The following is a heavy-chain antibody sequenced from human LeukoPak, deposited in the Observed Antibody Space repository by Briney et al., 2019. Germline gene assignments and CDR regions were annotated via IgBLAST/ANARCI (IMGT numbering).Heavy chain of an antibody. J-gene: IGHJ4*02. CDR1: GFTFSDYY. CDR2: ISTSSSYT. D-gene: IGHD1-26*01. Sequence: GGSLRLSCAASGFTFSDYYMSWIRQAPGKGLEWVSYISTSSSYTKYADSVKGRFTISRDNTKNSLFLQMNSLSAEDTAVYYCVRPYSGSSPGVVAYWGQGTLVTVSS. CDR3: VRPYSGSSPGVVAY. V-gene: IGHV3-11*03.